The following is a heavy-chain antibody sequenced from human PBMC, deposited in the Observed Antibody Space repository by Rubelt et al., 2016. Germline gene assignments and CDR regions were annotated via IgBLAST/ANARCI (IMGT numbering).Heavy chain of an antibody. Sequence: EVQLVESGGGLVQPGGSLRLSCVASGFSLSSYGMNWVRQAPGKGLEWVSYIGSGSTTIYYAESVRGRFTSARDNAKNSLYLQMNSLRDEDTAVYYCARGLDYWGQGTLVTVSS. CDR3: ARGLDY. CDR2: IGSGSTTI. V-gene: IGHV3-48*02. CDR1: GFSLSSYG. J-gene: IGHJ4*02.